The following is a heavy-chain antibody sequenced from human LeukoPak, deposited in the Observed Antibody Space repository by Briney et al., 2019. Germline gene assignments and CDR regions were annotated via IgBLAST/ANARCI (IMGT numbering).Heavy chain of an antibody. CDR1: GYTFTSYA. D-gene: IGHD5-12*01. J-gene: IGHJ4*02. CDR3: ARDSPMVGSGYDHFDY. V-gene: IGHV1-3*01. Sequence: ASVKVSCKASGYTFTSYAMHWVRQAPGQRLEWMGWINAGNGNTKYSQKFQGRVTITRDTSASTAYMELSSLRSEDTAVYYCARDSPMVGSGYDHFDYWGQGTLVTVSS. CDR2: INAGNGNT.